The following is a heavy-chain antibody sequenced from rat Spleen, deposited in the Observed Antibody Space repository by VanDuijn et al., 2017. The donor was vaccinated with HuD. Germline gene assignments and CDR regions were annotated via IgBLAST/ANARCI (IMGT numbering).Heavy chain of an antibody. CDR2: ISSDGGRN. V-gene: IGHV5-29*01. Sequence: EVQLVESGGGLVQPGRSLKLSCAASGFTFSDYGMAWVRQAPTKGLEWVATISSDGGRNFYRDSVKGRFTISRENAKSTLYFLMDSLRSEDTATYYCTRDHLLQWCDYWGQGVMVTVSS. D-gene: IGHD1-1*01. J-gene: IGHJ2*01. CDR1: GFTFSDYG. CDR3: TRDHLLQWCDY.